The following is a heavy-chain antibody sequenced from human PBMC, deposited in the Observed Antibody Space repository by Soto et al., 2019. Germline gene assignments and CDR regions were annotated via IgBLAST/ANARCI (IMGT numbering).Heavy chain of an antibody. D-gene: IGHD1-7*01. Sequence: ASVKVSCKASGFTFTISAMQWVRQARGQRLEWIGWIVVGSGNTNYAQKFQERVTITKDMSTSTAYMELSSLRSEDTAVYYCAAGTTNLYYYYYMDVWGKGTTVTVS. CDR2: IVVGSGNT. CDR1: GFTFTISA. CDR3: AAGTTNLYYYYYMDV. V-gene: IGHV1-58*02. J-gene: IGHJ6*03.